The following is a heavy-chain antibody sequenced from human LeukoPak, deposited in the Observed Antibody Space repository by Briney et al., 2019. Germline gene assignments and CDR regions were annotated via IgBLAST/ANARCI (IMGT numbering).Heavy chain of an antibody. D-gene: IGHD5/OR15-5a*01. V-gene: IGHV3-23*01. CDR2: ISATGGST. J-gene: IGHJ4*02. CDR1: GFTFSSYA. CDR3: AKDGTCIRVYFDY. Sequence: GGSLRLSCAASGFTFSSYAMSWVRQAPGKGLEWVSAISATGGSTYYADSVKGRFTISRDSSKNTLYLQMNSLRAEDTAVYYCAKDGTCIRVYFDYWGQGTLATVPS.